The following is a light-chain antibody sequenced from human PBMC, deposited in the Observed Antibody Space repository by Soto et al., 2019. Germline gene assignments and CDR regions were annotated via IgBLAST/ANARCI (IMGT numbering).Light chain of an antibody. V-gene: IGLV2-14*01. Sequence: QSVLTQPASVSGSPGQSITISCTGTSSDVGGYNYLSWYQQNPGKAPKVMIYEVSNRPSGVSNRFSGSKSGNTASLTISGLQAEDEDDYYCSSYTTSGTPVFGGGTKLTVL. CDR1: SSDVGGYNY. J-gene: IGLJ3*02. CDR2: EVS. CDR3: SSYTTSGTPV.